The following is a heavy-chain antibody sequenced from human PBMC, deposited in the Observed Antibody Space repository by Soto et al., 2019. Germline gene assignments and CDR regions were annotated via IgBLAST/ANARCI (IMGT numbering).Heavy chain of an antibody. J-gene: IGHJ4*02. Sequence: WGSLTLPCAASGLTFSRYALSCVRQTTARRLEWVSAISGRGGSTYNAGSVKGRFTIPRDNSKNTLYLQMNSLRAEDMAVYDCAKKSYDCWSGYLSEYYFDYWGRGTLGTVSS. CDR3: AKKSYDCWSGYLSEYYFDY. CDR2: ISGRGGST. CDR1: GLTFSRYA. V-gene: IGHV3-23*01. D-gene: IGHD3-3*01.